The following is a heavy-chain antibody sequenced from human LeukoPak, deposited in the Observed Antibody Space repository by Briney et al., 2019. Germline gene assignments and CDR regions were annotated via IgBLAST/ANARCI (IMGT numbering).Heavy chain of an antibody. CDR2: INHSGST. D-gene: IGHD2-2*03. CDR3: ARGLDIVVVPAARGHWFDP. V-gene: IGHV4-34*01. CDR1: GGSFSGYY. Sequence: SETLSLTCAVYGGSFSGYYWSWIRQPPGKGLESIGEINHSGSTNYNPSLKSRGNISVDTSKNQFSLKLSSVTAADTAVYYCARGLDIVVVPAARGHWFDPWGQGTLVTVSS. J-gene: IGHJ5*02.